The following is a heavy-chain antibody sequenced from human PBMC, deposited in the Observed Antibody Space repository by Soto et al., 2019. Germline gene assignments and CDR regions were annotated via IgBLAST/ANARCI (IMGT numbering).Heavy chain of an antibody. CDR3: AQAERFWVPFR. D-gene: IGHD6-19*01. V-gene: IGHV3-21*04. J-gene: IGHJ4*02. Sequence: GGSLRLSCAASGFTFSSYSMNWVRQAPGKGLEWVSSISSSSSYIYYADSVKGRFTISRDNAKNSLYLQMNSLTLEDTAIYYCAQAERFWVPFRWGQGTLVTVSS. CDR1: GFTFSSYS. CDR2: ISSSSSYI.